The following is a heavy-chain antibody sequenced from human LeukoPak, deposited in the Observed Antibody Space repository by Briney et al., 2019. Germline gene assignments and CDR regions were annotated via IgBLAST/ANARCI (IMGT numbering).Heavy chain of an antibody. J-gene: IGHJ4*02. CDR2: IIPIFGTA. V-gene: IGHV1-69*13. CDR3: ARDRVNSGYDSTGFDY. D-gene: IGHD5-12*01. CDR1: GGTFSSYA. Sequence: SVKVFCKASGGTFSSYAISWVRQAPGQGLEWMGGIIPIFGTANYAQKFQGRVTITADESTSTAYMELSSLRSEDTAVYYCARDRVNSGYDSTGFDYWGQGTLVTVPS.